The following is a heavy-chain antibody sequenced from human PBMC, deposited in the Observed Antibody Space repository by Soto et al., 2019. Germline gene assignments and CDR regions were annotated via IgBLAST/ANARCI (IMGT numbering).Heavy chain of an antibody. Sequence: GGSLRLSCAPSGFTFSTYPMNWVPQAPGKGLEWVSTISTTGNYINYADSVKGRFTVSRDNAKNLLYLQLNRLRAADTRVYSCAIPRDRAAWGQGTLVTVSS. CDR2: ISTTGNYI. CDR1: GFTFSTYP. CDR3: AIPRDRAA. V-gene: IGHV3-21*06. J-gene: IGHJ5*02.